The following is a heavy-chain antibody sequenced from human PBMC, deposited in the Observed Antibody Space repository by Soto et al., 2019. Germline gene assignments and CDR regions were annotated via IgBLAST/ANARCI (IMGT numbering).Heavy chain of an antibody. Sequence: VQVVESGGGLVKPGGSLRLSCAASGFTFSDYYMGWVRQAPGKGLEWVAYISQSSTAIYNADSVRGRFIISRDNAENSLYLQMNSLTAEDPAMYYCARWSSAFDYWGQGTLVTVSS. V-gene: IGHV3-11*01. J-gene: IGHJ4*02. CDR3: ARWSSAFDY. CDR1: GFTFSDYY. CDR2: ISQSSTAI.